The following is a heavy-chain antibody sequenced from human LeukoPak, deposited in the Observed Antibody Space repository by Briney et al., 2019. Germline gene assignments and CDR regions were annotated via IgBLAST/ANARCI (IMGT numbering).Heavy chain of an antibody. CDR3: ASTYYDILTGYSPFQH. V-gene: IGHV4-31*03. D-gene: IGHD3-9*01. J-gene: IGHJ1*01. CDR1: GGSISSGDYY. CDR2: IYYSGST. Sequence: PSETLSLTCTVSGGSISSGDYYWSWIRQHPGKGLEWIGYIYYSGSTYYNPSLKSRVTISVDTSKNQFSLKLSSVTAADTAVYYCASTYYDILTGYSPFQHWGQGTLVTVSS.